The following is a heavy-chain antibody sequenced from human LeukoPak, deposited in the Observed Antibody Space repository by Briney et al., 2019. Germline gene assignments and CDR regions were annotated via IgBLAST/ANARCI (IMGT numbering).Heavy chain of an antibody. CDR1: GFTFSDYY. J-gene: IGHJ3*02. CDR2: ISSSGSTI. CDR3: ASPYYYDSSGYYFDAFDI. V-gene: IGHV3-11*01. Sequence: GSLRLSCAASGFTFSDYYMSWIRQAPGKGLEWVSYISSSGSTIYYADSVKGRFTISRDNAKNSLYLQMNSLRAEDTAVYYCASPYYYDSSGYYFDAFDIWGQGTMVTVSS. D-gene: IGHD3-22*01.